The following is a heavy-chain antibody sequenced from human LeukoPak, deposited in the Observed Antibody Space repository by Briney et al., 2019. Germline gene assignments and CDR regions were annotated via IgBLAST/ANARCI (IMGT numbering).Heavy chain of an antibody. CDR3: ARAGIVEVPAAIRADAFDI. Sequence: EASVKVSCKASGGTFSSYAISWVRQAPGQGLEWMGGIIPIFGTANYAQKFQGRVTITTDESTSTAYMELSSLRSEDTAVYYCARAGIVEVPAAIRADAFDIWGQGTMVTVSS. J-gene: IGHJ3*02. CDR2: IIPIFGTA. D-gene: IGHD2-2*01. CDR1: GGTFSSYA. V-gene: IGHV1-69*05.